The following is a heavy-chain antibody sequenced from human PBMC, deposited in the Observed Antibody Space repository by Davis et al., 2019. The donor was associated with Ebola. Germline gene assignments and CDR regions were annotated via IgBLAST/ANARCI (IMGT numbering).Heavy chain of an antibody. J-gene: IGHJ6*02. CDR3: ARDPYYYDKLLGYYYYGMDV. CDR2: IKQDGSEK. D-gene: IGHD3-22*01. CDR1: GFTFSSYW. V-gene: IGHV3-7*01. Sequence: GGSLRLSCAASGFTFSSYWMSWVRQAPGKGLEWVANIKQDGSEKYYVDSVKGRFTISRDNAKNSLYLQMNSLRAEDTAVYYCARDPYYYDKLLGYYYYGMDVWGQGTTVTVSS.